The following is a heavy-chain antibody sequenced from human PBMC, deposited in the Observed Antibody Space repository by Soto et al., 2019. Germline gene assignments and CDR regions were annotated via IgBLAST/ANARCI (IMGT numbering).Heavy chain of an antibody. V-gene: IGHV3-30*18. CDR3: AKEDSGWWDDSLDYFDY. D-gene: IGHD6-19*01. Sequence: QVQLVESGGGVVQPGRSLKLSCAASGFTFSSYGMHWVRQAPGKGLEWVAVISYDGSNKYYADSVKGRFTISRDNSKNTLYLQTNSLRAEDTAVYYCAKEDSGWWDDSLDYFDYWGQGTLVTVSS. CDR2: ISYDGSNK. J-gene: IGHJ4*02. CDR1: GFTFSSYG.